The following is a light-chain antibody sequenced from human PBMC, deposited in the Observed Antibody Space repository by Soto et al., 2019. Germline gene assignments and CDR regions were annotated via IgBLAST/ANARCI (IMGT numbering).Light chain of an antibody. J-gene: IGKJ4*01. Sequence: DIVMTQSPDSPAVAPGERATINCKSTQSVLYSSNNKNFLAWYQQKPGQPPKLLIYWASTRESGVPDRFSGSESGTDFTLTISSLQAEDVAVYYCQXYYNTPPTCGGGTKVDIK. CDR3: QXYYNTPPT. V-gene: IGKV4-1*01. CDR1: QSVLYSSNNKNF. CDR2: WAS.